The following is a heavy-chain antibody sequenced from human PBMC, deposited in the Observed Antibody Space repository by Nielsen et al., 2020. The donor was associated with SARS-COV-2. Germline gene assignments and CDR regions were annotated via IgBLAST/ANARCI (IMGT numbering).Heavy chain of an antibody. V-gene: IGHV1-46*01. J-gene: IGHJ4*02. CDR2: INTTAGST. CDR3: ARSAAGGKNFDS. Sequence: ASVKVSCKASGYTFTSYYLHWVRQAPGQGLEWMGIINTTAGSTTYAQKFQGRVTMTRDTSTHTVFMELSSLRSEDTAVFYCARSAAGGKNFDSWGQGTLVTVSS. CDR1: GYTFTSYY. D-gene: IGHD6-13*01.